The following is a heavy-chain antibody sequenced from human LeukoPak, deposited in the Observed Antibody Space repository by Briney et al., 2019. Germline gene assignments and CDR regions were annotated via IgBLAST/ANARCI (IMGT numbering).Heavy chain of an antibody. J-gene: IGHJ4*02. CDR1: EYSFSIYW. CDR3: ARQVDYGDSYFDY. D-gene: IGHD4-17*01. Sequence: RGESLKISCKGSEYSFSIYWIGWVRQMPGKGLEWMGIIYPGDSHTKYSPSFQGQVTISADKSISTAYLQWSSLKASDTAMYYCARQVDYGDSYFDYWGQGTLVTVSS. V-gene: IGHV5-51*01. CDR2: IYPGDSHT.